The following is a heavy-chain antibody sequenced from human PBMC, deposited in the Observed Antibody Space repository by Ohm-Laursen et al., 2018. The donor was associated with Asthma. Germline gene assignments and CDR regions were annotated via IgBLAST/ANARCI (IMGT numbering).Heavy chain of an antibody. CDR2: IYYSGST. J-gene: IGHJ5*02. Sequence: SQTLSLTCTVSGGSISSGGYYWSWIRQPPGKGLEWIGYIYYSGSTNYNPSLKSRVTISVDTSKNQFSLKLSSVTAADTAVYYCARLGGYYDSSGYNWFDPWGQGTLVTVSS. CDR1: GGSISSGGYY. D-gene: IGHD3-22*01. CDR3: ARLGGYYDSSGYNWFDP. V-gene: IGHV4-61*08.